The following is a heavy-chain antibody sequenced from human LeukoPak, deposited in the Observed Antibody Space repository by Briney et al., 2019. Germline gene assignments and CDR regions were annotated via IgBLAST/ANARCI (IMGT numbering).Heavy chain of an antibody. D-gene: IGHD3-22*01. CDR3: ARGGYYYDSSGYSHLPDY. V-gene: IGHV1-69*13. J-gene: IGHJ4*02. CDR2: IIPIVGTT. Sequence: ASVKVSCTASGGTFSSYAFSWVRQAPGQGLEWMGVIIPIVGTTNYAQMFQGRVTITADESTSTAYMELSSLRSEDTAVYYCARGGYYYDSSGYSHLPDYWGQGTLVTVSA. CDR1: GGTFSSYA.